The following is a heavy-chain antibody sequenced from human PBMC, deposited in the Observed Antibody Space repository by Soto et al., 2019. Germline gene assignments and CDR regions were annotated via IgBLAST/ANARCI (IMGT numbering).Heavy chain of an antibody. V-gene: IGHV3-23*01. CDR1: GFTFSSYA. D-gene: IGHD2-2*01. J-gene: IGHJ4*02. CDR3: ALVSLGPYCSSTSCYLDY. CDR2: ISGSGGSK. Sequence: GGSLRLSCAAFGFTFSSYAMSWVRQAPGKGLEWVSAISGSGGSKYYADSVKGRFTISRDNSKNTLYLKMNRLRADDTAVYFCALVSLGPYCSSTSCYLDYLGQGTLVTVSS.